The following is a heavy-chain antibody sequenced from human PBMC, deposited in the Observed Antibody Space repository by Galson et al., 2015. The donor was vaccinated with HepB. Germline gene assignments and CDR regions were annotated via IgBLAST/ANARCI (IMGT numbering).Heavy chain of an antibody. CDR3: AKHLRDTSGYYWDDVFDI. D-gene: IGHD3-22*01. CDR1: GFTFSTYG. Sequence: SLRLSCAASGFTFSTYGIHWVRQAPGKGLEWVAFLSKDGSDEYYADSVKGRFTISRDNSKNTLYMQMNSLRAEDTAVYFCAKHLRDTSGYYWDDVFDIWGQGTKVSVSS. V-gene: IGHV3-30*18. J-gene: IGHJ3*02. CDR2: LSKDGSDE.